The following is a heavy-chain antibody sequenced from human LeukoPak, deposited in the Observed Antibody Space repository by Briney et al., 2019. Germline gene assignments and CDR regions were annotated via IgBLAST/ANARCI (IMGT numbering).Heavy chain of an antibody. Sequence: QPGGSLRLSCAASGFTFSNYWVTWVRQAPGKGLEWVANIKQDGTEKYYVDSVKGRFTISRDNAENSLYLQMNSLRAEDTAVYYCTRDTGCPGGTCYSFYDYWGQGTLVTVSS. CDR3: TRDTGCPGGTCYSFYDY. CDR2: IKQDGTEK. J-gene: IGHJ4*02. D-gene: IGHD2-15*01. V-gene: IGHV3-7*01. CDR1: GFTFSNYW.